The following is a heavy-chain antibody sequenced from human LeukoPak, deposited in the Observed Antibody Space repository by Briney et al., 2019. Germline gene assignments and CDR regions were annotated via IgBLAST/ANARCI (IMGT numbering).Heavy chain of an antibody. CDR3: ARSWGRFDY. Sequence: SETLSLTCTVSGYSISSGYYWGWIRQPPGKGLEWIGSIYHSGSTYYNPSLKSRVTISVDTSKNQFSLKLSSVTAADTAVYYCARSWGRFDYWGQGTLVTVSS. CDR2: IYHSGST. J-gene: IGHJ4*02. V-gene: IGHV4-38-2*02. D-gene: IGHD3-16*01. CDR1: GYSISSGYY.